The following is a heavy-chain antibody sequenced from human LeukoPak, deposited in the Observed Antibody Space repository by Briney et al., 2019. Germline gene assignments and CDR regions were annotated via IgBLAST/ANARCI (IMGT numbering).Heavy chain of an antibody. CDR3: ASGIAGAGDDAFDI. V-gene: IGHV1-2*02. J-gene: IGHJ3*02. Sequence: PSVSVSCTASGYTFTGDYMHWGRQAPGQGLGWMGWINPNSGGTNYAQKFQGRVTMTRDKSISRAYMELSRLRSDDTAVYYCASGIAGAGDDAFDIWGQGTMVTVSS. D-gene: IGHD6-13*01. CDR1: GYTFTGDY. CDR2: INPNSGGT.